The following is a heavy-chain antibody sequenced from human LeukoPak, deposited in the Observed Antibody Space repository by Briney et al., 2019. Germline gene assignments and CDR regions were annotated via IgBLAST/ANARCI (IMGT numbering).Heavy chain of an antibody. CDR3: ARQWRELQLGY. V-gene: IGHV3-7*01. Sequence: GGSLRLSCAASGFTFSSYAMSWVRQAPGKGLEWVANINQDGSEKYYVDSVKGRFTISRDNAKNSLYLQMNSLRAEDTAVYYCARQWRELQLGYWGQGTLVTVSS. CDR1: GFTFSSYA. D-gene: IGHD1-26*01. CDR2: INQDGSEK. J-gene: IGHJ4*02.